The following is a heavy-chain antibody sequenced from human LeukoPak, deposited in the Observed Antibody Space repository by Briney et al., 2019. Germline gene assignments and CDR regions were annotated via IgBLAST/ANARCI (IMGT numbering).Heavy chain of an antibody. CDR3: ARDYYYYYYMDV. J-gene: IGHJ6*03. CDR1: GGSISSGGYY. CDR2: IYTSGST. V-gene: IGHV4-61*02. Sequence: SQTLSLTCTVSGGSISSGGYYWSWIRQPAGKGLEWIGRIYTSGSTNYNPSLKSRVTISVDTSKNQFSLKLSSVTAADTAVYYCARDYYYYYYMDVWGKGTTVTVSS.